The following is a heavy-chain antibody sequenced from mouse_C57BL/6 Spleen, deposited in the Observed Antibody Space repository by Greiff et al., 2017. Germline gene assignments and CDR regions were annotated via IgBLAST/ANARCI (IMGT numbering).Heavy chain of an antibody. CDR2: IRNKANNHAT. J-gene: IGHJ4*01. D-gene: IGHD1-1*01. V-gene: IGHV6-6*01. CDR3: TRRSSFYYGSSYDYAMDY. CDR1: GFTFSDAW. Sequence: EVMLVESGGGLVQPGGSMKLSCAASGFTFSDAWMDWVRQSPEKGLEWVAEIRNKANNHATYYAESVKGRFTISRDDSKSSVYLQMNSLRAEDTGIYYCTRRSSFYYGSSYDYAMDYWGQGTSVTVSS.